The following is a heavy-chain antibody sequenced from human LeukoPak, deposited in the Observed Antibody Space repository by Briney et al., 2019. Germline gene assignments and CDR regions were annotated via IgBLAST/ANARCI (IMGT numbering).Heavy chain of an antibody. D-gene: IGHD3-10*01. Sequence: SETLSLTCAVYGGSFSGYYWSWIRQPPGKGLEWIGEINHSGSTNYNSSLKSRVTISVDTSKNQFSLKLSSVTAADTAVYYCARASYGSGSYLRPHYGMDVWGQGTTVTVSS. CDR1: GGSFSGYY. J-gene: IGHJ6*02. V-gene: IGHV4-34*01. CDR2: INHSGST. CDR3: ARASYGSGSYLRPHYGMDV.